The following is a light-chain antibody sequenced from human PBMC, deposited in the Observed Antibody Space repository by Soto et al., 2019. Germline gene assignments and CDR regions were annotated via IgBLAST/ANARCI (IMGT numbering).Light chain of an antibody. CDR1: QNVSSNL. V-gene: IGKV3-20*01. CDR2: GAS. J-gene: IGKJ1*01. CDR3: QKYGNFWT. Sequence: TVLTQSPGTLSLSPGERPTLSCRASQNVSSNLLVWYQQHPGXAPXXLIYGASSRATGIPDRFSGSGSGTEFSLTIRRLEPDDSAVDYCQKYGNFWTFGQGTKVDIK.